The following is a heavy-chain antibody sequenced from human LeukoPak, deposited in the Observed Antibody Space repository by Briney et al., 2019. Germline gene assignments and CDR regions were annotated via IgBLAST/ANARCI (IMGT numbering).Heavy chain of an antibody. CDR1: GFTLSSYA. J-gene: IGHJ4*02. CDR2: ISYDGSNK. Sequence: PGRSLRLSCAASGFTLSSYAMHWVRQAPGKGLEWVAVISYDGSNKYYADSVKGRFTISRDNSKNTLYLQMNSLRAEDTAVYYCARLAQVATIVSYWGQGTLVTVSS. D-gene: IGHD5-12*01. V-gene: IGHV3-30-3*01. CDR3: ARLAQVATIVSY.